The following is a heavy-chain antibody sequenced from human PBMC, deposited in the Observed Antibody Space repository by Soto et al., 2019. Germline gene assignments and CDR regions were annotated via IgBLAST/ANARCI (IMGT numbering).Heavy chain of an antibody. D-gene: IGHD3-22*01. CDR2: IYYSGST. J-gene: IGHJ4*02. CDR1: GGSISSGDYY. CDR3: ARRPVVVVMFDY. Sequence: SETLSLTCTVSGGSISSGDYYWSWIRQPPGKGLEWIGYIYYSGSTYYNPSLKSRVTISVDTSKNQFSLKLSSVTAADTAVYYCARRPVVVVMFDYWGQGTLVTVSS. V-gene: IGHV4-30-4*01.